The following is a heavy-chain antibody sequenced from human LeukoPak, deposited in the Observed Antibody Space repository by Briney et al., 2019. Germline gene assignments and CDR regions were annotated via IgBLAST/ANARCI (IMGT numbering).Heavy chain of an antibody. Sequence: GGSLGLSCAASGFTFSRYWMIWVRQAPGKGLEWVANIKRDESLKYYVDSVKGRFTISRDNAKNSLFLQMNSLRAEDTAVYYCVRDASYYDSRGYYDAFDLWGQGTMVTVSS. V-gene: IGHV3-7*01. CDR1: GFTFSRYW. CDR2: IKRDESLK. J-gene: IGHJ3*01. CDR3: VRDASYYDSRGYYDAFDL. D-gene: IGHD3-22*01.